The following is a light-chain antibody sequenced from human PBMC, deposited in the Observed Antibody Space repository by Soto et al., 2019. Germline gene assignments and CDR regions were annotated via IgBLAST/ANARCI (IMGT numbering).Light chain of an antibody. CDR1: SSDVGSYNL. Sequence: QSALTQPASMSGSPGQSITISCTGTSSDVGSYNLVSWYQQHPDKAPKLMIYEGSKRPSGVSNRFSGSKSGNTASLTISGLQAEDEADYYCCSYAGSSTYVFGTGTKLTVL. CDR2: EGS. CDR3: CSYAGSSTYV. V-gene: IGLV2-23*01. J-gene: IGLJ1*01.